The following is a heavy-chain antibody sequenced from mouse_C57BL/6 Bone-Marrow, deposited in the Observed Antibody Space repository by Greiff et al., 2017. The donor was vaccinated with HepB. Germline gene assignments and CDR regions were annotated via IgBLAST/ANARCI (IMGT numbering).Heavy chain of an antibody. V-gene: IGHV1-82*01. Sequence: QVQLQQSGPELVKPGASVKISCKASGYAFSSSWMNGVKQRPGKGLEWIGRIYPGDGDTNYNGKFKGKATLTADKSSSTAYMQLSSLTSEDSAVYFCASGTVPPYYYAMDYWGQGTSVTVSS. CDR3: ASGTVPPYYYAMDY. CDR1: GYAFSSSW. CDR2: IYPGDGDT. D-gene: IGHD1-1*01. J-gene: IGHJ4*01.